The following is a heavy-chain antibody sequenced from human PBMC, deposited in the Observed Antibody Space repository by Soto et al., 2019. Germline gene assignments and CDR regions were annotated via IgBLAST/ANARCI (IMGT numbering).Heavy chain of an antibody. J-gene: IGHJ4*02. CDR3: ARDLYDYGDYSFDY. CDR2: ISAYNGNT. Sequence: ASVKVSCKASGYTFTSYGISWVRQDTGQGLEWMGWISAYNGNTNYAQKLQGRVTMTTDTSTSTAYMELRSLRSDDTAVYYCARDLYDYGDYSFDYWGQGTLVTVSS. CDR1: GYTFTSYG. D-gene: IGHD4-17*01. V-gene: IGHV1-18*01.